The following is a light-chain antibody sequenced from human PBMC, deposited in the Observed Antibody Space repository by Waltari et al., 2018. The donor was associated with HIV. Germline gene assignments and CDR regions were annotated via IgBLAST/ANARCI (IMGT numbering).Light chain of an antibody. Sequence: EIVMTQSPATLSVSPGERATLSCRASQRVSSNLAWYQQKHGQAPRLLIYSTSTRATGIPARFSGSGSGTEFTLTISSLQSEDFAVYYCQQYSNWPPLTFGGGTKVEIK. CDR2: STS. J-gene: IGKJ4*01. V-gene: IGKV3-15*01. CDR1: QRVSSN. CDR3: QQYSNWPPLT.